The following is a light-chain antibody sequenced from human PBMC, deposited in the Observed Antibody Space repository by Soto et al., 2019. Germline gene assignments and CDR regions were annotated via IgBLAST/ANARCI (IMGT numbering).Light chain of an antibody. CDR3: LQDSKYPRT. V-gene: IGKV1-6*01. Sequence: AIQMTQSPSALSASVGDRVTITCRASQDIKTELGWYQQKSGKAPQLLIYASSNLQSGVPSRFSGSGSGTDFTLTINSLQPEDFATYYCLQDSKYPRTVGQGTKVEIK. CDR1: QDIKTE. J-gene: IGKJ1*01. CDR2: ASS.